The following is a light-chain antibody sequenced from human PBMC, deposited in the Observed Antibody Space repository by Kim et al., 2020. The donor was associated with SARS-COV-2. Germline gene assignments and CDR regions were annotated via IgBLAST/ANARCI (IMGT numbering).Light chain of an antibody. CDR1: NNNVGNQG. Sequence: QTATLTCTGNNNNVGNQGAAWLQQHQGHPPKLLSYRNNNRPSGISERFSASRSGDTASLTITGLQSEDETDYYCSAWDSSLNAWVFGGGTQLTVL. V-gene: IGLV10-54*04. CDR2: RNN. CDR3: SAWDSSLNAWV. J-gene: IGLJ3*02.